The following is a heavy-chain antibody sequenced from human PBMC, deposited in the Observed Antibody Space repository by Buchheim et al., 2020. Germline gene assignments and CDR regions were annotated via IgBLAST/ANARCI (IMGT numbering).Heavy chain of an antibody. V-gene: IGHV4-31*03. J-gene: IGHJ2*01. D-gene: IGHD5-24*01. CDR2: IYYSGST. Sequence: QVQLQESGPGLVKPSQTLSLTCTVSGGPISSGGYYWSWIRQHPGKGLEWIGYIYYSGSTYYNPSLKSRVTISVDTSKNQFSLKLSSVTAADTAVYFCARLVLNGYNYFRHIDLWGRGTL. CDR1: GGPISSGGYY. CDR3: ARLVLNGYNYFRHIDL.